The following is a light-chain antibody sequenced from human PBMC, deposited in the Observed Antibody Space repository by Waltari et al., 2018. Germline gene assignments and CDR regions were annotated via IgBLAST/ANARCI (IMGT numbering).Light chain of an antibody. CDR1: SGSVSTTYY. J-gene: IGLJ3*02. V-gene: IGLV8-61*01. CDR3: VLSMGSGIWM. CDR2: DTN. Sequence: QTVVTQEPSLSVSPGGTVTLTCGLSSGSVSTTYYPSWYQQAPGQAPRTLIFDTNTRSSGVPDRFSGSILDNKAALTITGAQADDECDYYCVLSMGSGIWMFGGGTKLTVL.